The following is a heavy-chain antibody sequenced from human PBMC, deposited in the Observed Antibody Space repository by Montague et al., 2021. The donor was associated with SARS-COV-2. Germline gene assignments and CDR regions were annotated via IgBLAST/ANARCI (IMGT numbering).Heavy chain of an antibody. CDR1: GYSISSGYY. D-gene: IGHD3-3*01. CDR3: ARDVRYYDFWSGRAQTSPDY. CDR2: IYHSGST. Sequence: SETLSLTCTVSGYSISSGYYWGWIRQPPGKGLEWIGSIYHSGSTXYNPSLKSRVTISVDTSKNQFSLKLSSVTAADTAVYYCARDVRYYDFWSGRAQTSPDYCGQGTLVTVSS. J-gene: IGHJ4*02. V-gene: IGHV4-38-2*02.